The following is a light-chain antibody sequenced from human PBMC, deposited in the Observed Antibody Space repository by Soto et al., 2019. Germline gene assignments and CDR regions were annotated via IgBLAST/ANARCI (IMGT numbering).Light chain of an antibody. Sequence: ELVMTLSPATLSVSPGERATLSCRASQSVSINLAWYQQKPGQAPRLLIYGASTRASGIPARFSGSGSGTEFTLTISSLQSEDFAIYYCQHYSTWSRKFGQGTKVDI. V-gene: IGKV3-15*01. CDR3: QHYSTWSRK. J-gene: IGKJ1*01. CDR1: QSVSIN. CDR2: GAS.